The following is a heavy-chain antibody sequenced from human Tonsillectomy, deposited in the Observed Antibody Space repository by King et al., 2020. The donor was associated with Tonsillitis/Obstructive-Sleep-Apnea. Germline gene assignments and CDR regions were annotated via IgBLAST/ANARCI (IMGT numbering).Heavy chain of an antibody. CDR3: TTALGITMIVVVTTEDY. CDR2: IKSKADGGTT. D-gene: IGHD3-22*01. J-gene: IGHJ4*02. V-gene: IGHV3-15*07. Sequence: VQLVESGGGLVKPGGSLRLSCAASGFTFSNAWMNWVRQAPGKGLEWVGRIKSKADGGTTDYAAPVKGRFTISRDDSKNTLYLQMNSLKTEDTAVYYCTTALGITMIVVVTTEDYWGQGTLVTVSS. CDR1: GFTFSNAW.